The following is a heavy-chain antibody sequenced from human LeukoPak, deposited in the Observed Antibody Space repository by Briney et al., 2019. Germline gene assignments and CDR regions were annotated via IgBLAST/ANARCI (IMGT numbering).Heavy chain of an antibody. J-gene: IGHJ6*03. CDR2: ISSSSSYI. D-gene: IGHD6-13*01. V-gene: IGHV3-21*04. CDR3: AKGSISSWYGPYYYMDV. CDR1: GFTFSSYS. Sequence: GGSLRLSCAASGFTFSSYSMNWVRQAPGKGLEWVSSISSSSSYIYYADSVKGRFTISRDNAKNSLYLQMNSLRAEDTAVYYCAKGSISSWYGPYYYMDVWGKGTTVTVSS.